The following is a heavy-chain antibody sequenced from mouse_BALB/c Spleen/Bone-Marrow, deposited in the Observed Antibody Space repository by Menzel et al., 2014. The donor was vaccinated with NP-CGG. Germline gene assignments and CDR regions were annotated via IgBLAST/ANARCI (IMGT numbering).Heavy chain of an antibody. CDR1: GYTFTSYY. V-gene: IGHV1S81*02. Sequence: QVQLQQFGAELVKPGASVKLSCKASGYTFTSYYMYWVKQRPGQGLEWIGEINPSNGGTNFNEKFKSKATLTVDKSSSTAYMQLSSLTSKESAVYCCTREGDSPFAYWGRGALVTIAA. J-gene: IGHJ3*01. CDR3: TREGDSPFAY. D-gene: IGHD2-13*01. CDR2: INPSNGGT.